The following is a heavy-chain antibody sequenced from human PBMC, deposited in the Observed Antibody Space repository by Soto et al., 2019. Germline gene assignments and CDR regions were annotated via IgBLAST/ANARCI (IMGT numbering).Heavy chain of an antibody. CDR3: ATGMGRYLDL. V-gene: IGHV4-4*07. J-gene: IGHJ2*01. Sequence: QVQLQESGPGLVKPSETLSLTCTVSGDSISNVYWSWIRQPAGKGLDSMGRVSASARTNYNPSLHSRATMSLDRSQYQLSLRLTSVSAADTAVYFCATGMGRYLDLWGRGTLFIVSS. CDR1: GDSISNVY. D-gene: IGHD2-8*01. CDR2: VSASART.